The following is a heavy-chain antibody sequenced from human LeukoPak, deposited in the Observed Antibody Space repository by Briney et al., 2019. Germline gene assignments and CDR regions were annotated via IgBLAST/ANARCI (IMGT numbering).Heavy chain of an antibody. CDR1: GGSISSYY. J-gene: IGHJ4*02. CDR3: ARGRGYSSSWYQYYFDY. D-gene: IGHD6-13*01. Sequence: PSETLSLTCTVSGGSISSYYWSWIRQPPGKGLEWIGYIYYSGSTNYNPSLKSRVTISVDTSKNQLSLKLSSVTAADTAVYYCARGRGYSSSWYQYYFDYWGQGTLVTVSS. CDR2: IYYSGST. V-gene: IGHV4-59*01.